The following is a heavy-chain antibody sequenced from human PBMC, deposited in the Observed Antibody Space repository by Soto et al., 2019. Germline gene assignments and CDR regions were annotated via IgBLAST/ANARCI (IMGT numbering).Heavy chain of an antibody. V-gene: IGHV1-18*04. CDR2: ISTHNGNT. CDR3: AREGILGLFDAYDL. CDR1: VFTSSG. Sequence: ASVKVSCKASVFTSSGISWVRQAPGQRLEWMGWISTHNGNTIYAQKFQGRVIMTMDTSTTIVYMELRSLRPDDTAVYLCAREGILGLFDAYDLWGQGTMVTVSS. J-gene: IGHJ3*01. D-gene: IGHD3-3*01.